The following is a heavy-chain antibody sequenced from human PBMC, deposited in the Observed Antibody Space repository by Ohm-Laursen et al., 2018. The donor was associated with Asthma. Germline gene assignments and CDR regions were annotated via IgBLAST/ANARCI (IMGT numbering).Heavy chain of an antibody. Sequence: SLRLSCSASGFTFSSYAMHWVRQAPGKGLEWVAVISYDGSNKYYADSVKGRFTISRDNSKNTLYLQMNSLRAEDTAVYYCARDRRGVEGLYYYYGMDVWGQGTTVTVSS. CDR1: GFTFSSYA. CDR2: ISYDGSNK. D-gene: IGHD2-15*01. J-gene: IGHJ6*02. V-gene: IGHV3-30-3*01. CDR3: ARDRRGVEGLYYYYGMDV.